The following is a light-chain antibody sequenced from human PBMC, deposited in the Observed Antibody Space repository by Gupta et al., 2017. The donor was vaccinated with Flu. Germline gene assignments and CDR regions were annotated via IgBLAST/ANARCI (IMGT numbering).Light chain of an antibody. J-gene: IGKJ1*01. V-gene: IGKV1-39*01. CDR1: QSISIY. Sequence: PSSLSASIGDRVTITCRASQSISIYLNWYQQRPGKAPELLIFAASSVPGGLPSRFSGSGSGTDFTLTISSLQPEDFASYYCQQSYATPRTFGQGTKVELK. CDR2: AAS. CDR3: QQSYATPRT.